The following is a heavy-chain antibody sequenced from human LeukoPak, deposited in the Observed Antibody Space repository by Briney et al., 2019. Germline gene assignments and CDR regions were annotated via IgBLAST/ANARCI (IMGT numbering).Heavy chain of an antibody. Sequence: SVSVSCTASGVTFSSYAITWVRQAPGQGLEWMGGIIPSFGTAYYAKSFQGRVRITGDESTSTAYMELSSLRSEETAVYYCAREGGHMVRGVIPYYYYMDVWGKGTTVTIS. CDR1: GVTFSSYA. J-gene: IGHJ6*03. D-gene: IGHD3-10*01. V-gene: IGHV1-69*13. CDR2: IIPSFGTA. CDR3: AREGGHMVRGVIPYYYYMDV.